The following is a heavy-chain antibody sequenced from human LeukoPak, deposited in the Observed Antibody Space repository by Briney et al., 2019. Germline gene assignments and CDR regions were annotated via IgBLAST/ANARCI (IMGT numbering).Heavy chain of an antibody. V-gene: IGHV4-34*09. J-gene: IGHJ4*02. D-gene: IGHD5-24*01. CDR1: GGSFSGYY. CDR3: ARGLRDGHKPFDY. Sequence: SETLSLTCAVYGGSFSGYYWSWIRQHPGKGLEWIGNINYRGSTYYSPSLKSRINISVDTSKNQFSLKLSSMTAADTAMFYCARGLRDGHKPFDYWGQGTLVIVSS. CDR2: INYRGST.